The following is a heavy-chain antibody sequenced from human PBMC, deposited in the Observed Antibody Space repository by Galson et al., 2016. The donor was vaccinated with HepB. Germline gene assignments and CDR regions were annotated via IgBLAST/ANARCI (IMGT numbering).Heavy chain of an antibody. Sequence: SLRLSCAASGFPFSTYGMHWVRQAPGKGLEWVAVIWYDGSNQYYADSVKGRFTISRDISKNTLYLQMNSLRAEDTAVYYCVKDFYGSGSYYSVGHDHWGQGTLVTVSS. J-gene: IGHJ4*02. D-gene: IGHD3-10*01. V-gene: IGHV3-33*06. CDR2: IWYDGSNQ. CDR3: VKDFYGSGSYYSVGHDH. CDR1: GFPFSTYG.